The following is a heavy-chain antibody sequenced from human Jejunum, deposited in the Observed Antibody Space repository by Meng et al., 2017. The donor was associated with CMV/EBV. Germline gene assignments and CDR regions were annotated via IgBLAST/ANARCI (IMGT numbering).Heavy chain of an antibody. V-gene: IGHV4-31*02. J-gene: IGHJ5*02. Sequence: GSITSGGHSWAWIRQFPGKGLEWIGSIYSGGSTNYNPSLKSRVATLLDTSKNEFSLKLTSVTVADTAIYYCARGCPLTGTWWFDPWGPGTLVTVSS. CDR2: IYSGGST. CDR1: GSITSGGHS. D-gene: IGHD7-27*01. CDR3: ARGCPLTGTWWFDP.